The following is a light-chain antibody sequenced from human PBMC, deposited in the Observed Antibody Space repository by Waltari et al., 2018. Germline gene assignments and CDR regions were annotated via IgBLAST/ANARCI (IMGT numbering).Light chain of an antibody. CDR3: SSYARSTALL. J-gene: IGLJ2*01. CDR2: DVS. V-gene: IGLV2-14*03. CDR1: TRDIRAYNY. Sequence: QSALTQPASVSGSPGQSITISCAGTTRDIRAYNYVSWYQQHPGKAPKLMLFDVSNRPSGVHNRFSGSKSGNTASLTISGLQAEDEADYYCSSYARSTALLFGGGTRLTVL.